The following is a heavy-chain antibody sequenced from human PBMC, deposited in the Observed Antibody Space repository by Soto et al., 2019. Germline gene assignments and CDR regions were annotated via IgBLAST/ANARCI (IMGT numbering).Heavy chain of an antibody. Sequence: EVQLLESGGCLVQSGESLTLSCVASQFTFNIDAMTWVRQAPGKGLEWVSSMSGSGASIYYADSVKGRFTISRDKSKKTLYLQMNSLRAEDTAVYWCARDNWNGAYYGLDVWGQGTTVTVS. CDR2: MSGSGASI. D-gene: IGHD1-20*01. CDR3: ARDNWNGAYYGLDV. V-gene: IGHV3-23*01. J-gene: IGHJ6*02. CDR1: QFTFNIDA.